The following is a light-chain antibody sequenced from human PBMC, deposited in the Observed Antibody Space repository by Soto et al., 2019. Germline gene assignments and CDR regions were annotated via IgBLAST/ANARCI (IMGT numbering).Light chain of an antibody. V-gene: IGKV3-11*01. J-gene: IGKJ4*01. CDR3: QQRSDWPPL. Sequence: EIVVTQSPATLSLSPGARATLSCRASQSISSYLAWYQQKPGQAPRLLIYDASKSATGIPARFSGSGSGTDFTLTISSLEPEDFAVYYCQQRSDWPPLFGGGTKVEIK. CDR2: DAS. CDR1: QSISSY.